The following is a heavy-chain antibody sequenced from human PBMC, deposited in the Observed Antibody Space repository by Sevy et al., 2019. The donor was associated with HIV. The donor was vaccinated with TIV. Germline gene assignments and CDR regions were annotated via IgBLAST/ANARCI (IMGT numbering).Heavy chain of an antibody. J-gene: IGHJ4*02. Sequence: GGSLRLSCAASGFTFGSFAMSWVRQSPEKGLEWVSGISSTGTYTYYADSVKGRFTISRDNSKNTLYLQINSLRGEDTALYYCAKGLSPGPFPSPCEYWGRGSLVTVSS. CDR2: ISSTGTYT. CDR3: AKGLSPGPFPSPCEY. D-gene: IGHD6-6*01. V-gene: IGHV3-23*01. CDR1: GFTFGSFA.